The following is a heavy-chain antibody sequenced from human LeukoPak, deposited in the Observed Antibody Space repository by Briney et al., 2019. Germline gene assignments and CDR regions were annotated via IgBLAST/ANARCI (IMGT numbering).Heavy chain of an antibody. J-gene: IGHJ4*02. CDR3: AKDRTWFGGYDY. Sequence: GGSLRLSCAASGFTFSSYAMSWVRQAPGKGLEWVSAISGSGGSTYYADSVKGRFTISRDNSKNTLYLQMNSPRAEDTAVYYCAKDRTWFGGYDYWGQGTLVTVSS. V-gene: IGHV3-23*01. CDR1: GFTFSSYA. D-gene: IGHD3-10*01. CDR2: ISGSGGST.